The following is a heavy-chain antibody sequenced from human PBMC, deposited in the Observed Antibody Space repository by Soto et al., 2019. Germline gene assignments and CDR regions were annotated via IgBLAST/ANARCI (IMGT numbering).Heavy chain of an antibody. Sequence: LSLTCAVYGGSFSGYYWSWIRQPPGKGLEWIGEINHSGSTNYNPSLKSRVTISVDTSKNQFSLKLSSVTAADTAVYYCARESGVGSWEYYYYGMDVWGQGTTVTVSS. V-gene: IGHV4-34*01. CDR3: ARESGVGSWEYYYYGMDV. CDR2: INHSGST. CDR1: GGSFSGYY. D-gene: IGHD1-26*01. J-gene: IGHJ6*02.